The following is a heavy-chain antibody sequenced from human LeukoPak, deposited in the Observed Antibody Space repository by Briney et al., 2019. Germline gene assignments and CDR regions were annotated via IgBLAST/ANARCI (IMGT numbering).Heavy chain of an antibody. CDR2: IYYSGGT. D-gene: IGHD5-24*01. CDR3: ARGGMPTIDY. J-gene: IGHJ4*02. CDR1: GGSSSSYY. Sequence: SETLSLTCTVSGGSSSSYYWSWIRQPPGKGLEWIGYIYYSGGTNDNPSLKSRVTISVETSKNQFSLKLSSVPAADTAVYYCARGGMPTIDYRGQGTLVTLSS. V-gene: IGHV4-59*01.